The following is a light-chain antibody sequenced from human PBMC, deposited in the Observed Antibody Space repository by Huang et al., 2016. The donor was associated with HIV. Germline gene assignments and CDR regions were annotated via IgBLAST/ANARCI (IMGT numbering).Light chain of an antibody. V-gene: IGKV3-11*01. Sequence: EIVLTQSPATLSLSPGERATLSCWASQSISSYLAWYQQKPGQAPRLLIYDAANRATGIPARFSGSGSGTDVTLTISSLEPEDFAVYYCQRRSNLYTFGQGTKLEIK. CDR3: QRRSNLYT. CDR2: DAA. CDR1: QSISSY. J-gene: IGKJ2*01.